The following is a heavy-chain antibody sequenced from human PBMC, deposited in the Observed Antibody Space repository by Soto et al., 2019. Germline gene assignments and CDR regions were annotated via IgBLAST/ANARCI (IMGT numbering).Heavy chain of an antibody. Sequence: GASVKVSCKASGGTFSSYAISWVRQAPGQGLEWMGGIIPIFGTANYAQKFQGRVTITADESTSTAYMELSSLRSEDTAVYYCARVVPAVPPGAFDIWGQGTMVTVS. CDR3: ARVVPAVPPGAFDI. D-gene: IGHD2-2*01. CDR1: GGTFSSYA. V-gene: IGHV1-69*13. CDR2: IIPIFGTA. J-gene: IGHJ3*02.